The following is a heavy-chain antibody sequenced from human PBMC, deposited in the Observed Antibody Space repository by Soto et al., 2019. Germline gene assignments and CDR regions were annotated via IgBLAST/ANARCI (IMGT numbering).Heavy chain of an antibody. CDR3: ARRGYVPGFSYYYAMDV. J-gene: IGHJ6*02. CDR1: GYTFTSYY. Sequence: ASVKVSCKASGYTFTSYYMHWVRQAPGQGLEWMGIINPSGGSTSYAQKFQGRVTMTRDTSTSTVYMELSSLRSEDTAVYYCARRGYVPGFSYYYAMDVWGPGTTVTVSS. D-gene: IGHD3-10*02. V-gene: IGHV1-46*01. CDR2: INPSGGST.